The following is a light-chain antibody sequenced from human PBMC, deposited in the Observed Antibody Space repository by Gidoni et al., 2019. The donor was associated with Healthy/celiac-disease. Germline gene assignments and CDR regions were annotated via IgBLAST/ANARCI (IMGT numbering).Light chain of an antibody. J-gene: IGKJ2*01. CDR3: QQYGSSPGT. V-gene: IGKV3-20*01. CDR1: QIVSSSY. CDR2: GAS. Sequence: ESLLTQSPGTLSLSPGERATLSCRASQIVSSSYLAWYQQKPGQAPRLLIYGASSRATGIPDRFSSSGSGTDFTLTISRLEPEDFAVYYCQQYGSSPGTFGQGTKLEIK.